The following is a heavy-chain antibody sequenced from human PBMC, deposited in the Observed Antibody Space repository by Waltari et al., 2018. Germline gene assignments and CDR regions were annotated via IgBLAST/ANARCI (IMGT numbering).Heavy chain of an antibody. CDR2: IYYSGNT. V-gene: IGHV4-39*01. Sequence: QLQLQESGPGLVKPSETLSLTCTVSGGSISSSSYYWGWIRQPPGKGLEWIGSIYYSGNTYYNPTLKSRVTISVDTSKNQFSLKLSSVTAADTAVDYCARHKSHYGSGTNFDYWGQGTLVTVSS. CDR1: GGSISSSSYY. D-gene: IGHD3-10*01. J-gene: IGHJ4*02. CDR3: ARHKSHYGSGTNFDY.